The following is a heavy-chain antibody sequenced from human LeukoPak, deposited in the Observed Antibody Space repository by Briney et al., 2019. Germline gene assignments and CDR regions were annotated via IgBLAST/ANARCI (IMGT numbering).Heavy chain of an antibody. J-gene: IGHJ4*02. D-gene: IGHD3-10*01. CDR1: GDSITNTNCY. Sequence: ASETLSLTCTVSGDSITNTNCYWGWIRRPPGKGLEWIGSVYYSGSALHNPSLQSRVTLSVDTSKNQFSLKLISVTAADTAVYHCARHGGDASASSKFDYWGQGTPLIVSS. CDR3: ARHGGDASASSKFDY. CDR2: VYYSGSA. V-gene: IGHV4-39*01.